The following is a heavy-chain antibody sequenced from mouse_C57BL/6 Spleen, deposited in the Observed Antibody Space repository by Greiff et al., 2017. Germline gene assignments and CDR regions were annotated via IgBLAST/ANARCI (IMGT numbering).Heavy chain of an antibody. V-gene: IGHV1-52*01. D-gene: IGHD1-1*01. CDR3: AREGACYGSRDLYFDV. CDR1: GYTFTSYW. CDR2: IDPSDSET. J-gene: IGHJ1*03. Sequence: QVQLQQPGAELVRPGSSVKLSCKASGYTFTSYWMHWVKQRPIQGLEWIGNIDPSDSETHYNQKFKDKATLTVDKSSSTAYMQLSSLASEDSAVYYLAREGACYGSRDLYFDVWGTGTTVTVSS.